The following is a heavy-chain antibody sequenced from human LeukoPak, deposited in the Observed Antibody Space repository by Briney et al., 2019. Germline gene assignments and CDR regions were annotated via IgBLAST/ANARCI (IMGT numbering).Heavy chain of an antibody. CDR2: MNPNSGNT. J-gene: IGHJ6*03. CDR3: ARGIGAAAHFYYYYYYMDV. V-gene: IGHV1-8*01. CDR1: GYTFTSYD. Sequence: ASVKVSCKASGYTFTSYDINWVRQATGQGLEWMGWMNPNSGNTGYAQKFQGRVTMTRNTSISTAYMELSSLRSEDTAVYYCARGIGAAAHFYYYYYYMDVWGKGTTVTVSS. D-gene: IGHD6-13*01.